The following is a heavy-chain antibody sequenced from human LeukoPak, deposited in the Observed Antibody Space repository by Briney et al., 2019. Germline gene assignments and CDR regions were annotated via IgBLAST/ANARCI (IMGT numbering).Heavy chain of an antibody. CDR3: ARFDSRGYFDAFDI. Sequence: SETLSLTCAVYGGSFSGYYWSWIRQPPGKGLEWIGYIYYSGNTNYYPSLKSRVTISVDTSKNQFSLKLSSVTAADTAVYYCARFDSRGYFDAFDIWGQGTMVTVSS. CDR1: GGSFSGYY. V-gene: IGHV4-59*01. D-gene: IGHD3-22*01. J-gene: IGHJ3*02. CDR2: IYYSGNT.